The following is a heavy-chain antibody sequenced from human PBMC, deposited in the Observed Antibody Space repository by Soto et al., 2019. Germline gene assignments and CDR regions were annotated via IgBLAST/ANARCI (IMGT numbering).Heavy chain of an antibody. CDR3: ASHPRDSSGYWYYFDY. CDR2: ISSSSSYI. J-gene: IGHJ4*02. CDR1: GFTFSSYS. Sequence: EVQLVESGGGLVKPGGSLRLSCAASGFTFSSYSMNWVRQAPGKGLEWVSSISSSSSYIYYADSVKGRFTISRDNAKNSPYLQMNIVRAEDTAVYYCASHPRDSSGYWYYFDYWGQRTLVTVSS. V-gene: IGHV3-21*01. D-gene: IGHD3-22*01.